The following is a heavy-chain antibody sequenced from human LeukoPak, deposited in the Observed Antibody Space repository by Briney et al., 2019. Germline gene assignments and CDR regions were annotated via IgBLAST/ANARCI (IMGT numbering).Heavy chain of an antibody. J-gene: IGHJ6*04. V-gene: IGHV3-9*01. CDR2: ISWYSGSI. D-gene: IGHD3-10*01. CDR3: GKDMERFGSGSYFDFVDV. Sequence: GGSLRLSCAASGFTFDDYAMHWVRQAPGKGLEWVSGISWYSGSIGYADSVKGRFTISRDNAKNSLYLRMNSLRAEDTAFYYCGKDMERFGSGSYFDFVDVWGKGTTVTVSS. CDR1: GFTFDDYA.